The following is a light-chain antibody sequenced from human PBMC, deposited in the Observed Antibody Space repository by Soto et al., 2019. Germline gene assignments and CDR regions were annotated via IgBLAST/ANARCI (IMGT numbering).Light chain of an antibody. CDR1: SSDVGGYNL. CDR3: CSYAGSYTLI. Sequence: QSALTQPASVSGSPGQSITISCTGTSSDVGGYNLVSWYQQHPGKAPKLIIYQDTQRPSGVSDRFSASKSGNTASLTISGLQTEDEADYCCCSYAGSYTLILGGGTKLTVL. CDR2: QDT. J-gene: IGLJ2*01. V-gene: IGLV2-23*01.